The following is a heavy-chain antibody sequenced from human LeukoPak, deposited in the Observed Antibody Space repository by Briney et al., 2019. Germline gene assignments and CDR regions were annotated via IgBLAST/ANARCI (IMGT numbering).Heavy chain of an antibody. CDR1: GGSISSYY. CDR2: IYYSGST. Sequence: SETLSLTCTVSGGSISSYYWSWIRQPPGKGLEWIGYIYYSGSTNYNPSLKSRVTISVDTSKNQFSLKLSSVTAADTAVYYCARASYGHMYYYGSGSYRVAFDIWGQGTMVTVSS. CDR3: ARASYGHMYYYGSGSYRVAFDI. J-gene: IGHJ3*02. D-gene: IGHD3-10*01. V-gene: IGHV4-59*01.